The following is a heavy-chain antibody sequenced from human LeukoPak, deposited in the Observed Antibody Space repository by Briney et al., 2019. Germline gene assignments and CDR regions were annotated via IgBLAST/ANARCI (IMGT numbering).Heavy chain of an antibody. D-gene: IGHD3-10*01. Sequence: SETLSLTCTVSGGSISSYYWSWIRQPPGKGLEWIGYIYYSGSTNYNPSLKSRVTISVDTSKNQFSLKLSSVTAADTAVYYCARGSHGSGSYYGYWGRGTLVTVSS. CDR2: IYYSGST. CDR1: GGSISSYY. V-gene: IGHV4-59*01. J-gene: IGHJ4*02. CDR3: ARGSHGSGSYYGY.